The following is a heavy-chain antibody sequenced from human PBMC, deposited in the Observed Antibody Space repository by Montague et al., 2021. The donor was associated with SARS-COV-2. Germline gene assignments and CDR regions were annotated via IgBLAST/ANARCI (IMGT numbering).Heavy chain of an antibody. CDR3: ARRIDYYGIDV. J-gene: IGHJ6*02. V-gene: IGHV4-61*02. D-gene: IGHD1-26*01. CDR2: INTSGNT. CDR1: GGSISSGSHY. Sequence: TLSLTCTVSGGSISSGSHYWSWNRQPAGKGLEWIVRINTSGNTKYISSLKSRVTISVDTSKNQFSLKLSSVTATDTAVYYCARRIDYYGIDVWGQGTTVTVSS.